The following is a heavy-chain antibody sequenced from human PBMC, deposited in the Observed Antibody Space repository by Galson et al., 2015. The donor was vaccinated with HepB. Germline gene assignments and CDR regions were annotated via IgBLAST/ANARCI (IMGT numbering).Heavy chain of an antibody. CDR3: ARDMAPRAHSSVSGFDL. J-gene: IGHJ2*01. CDR2: ISYDGSNK. Sequence: SLRLSCAASGLTFSSYAMHWVRQAPGKGLEWVAVISYDGSNKYYADSVKGRFTISRDNSKNTLYLQMNSLRAEDTAVYYCARDMAPRAHSSVSGFDLWGRGTLVTVSS. CDR1: GLTFSSYA. V-gene: IGHV3-30-3*01. D-gene: IGHD6-19*01.